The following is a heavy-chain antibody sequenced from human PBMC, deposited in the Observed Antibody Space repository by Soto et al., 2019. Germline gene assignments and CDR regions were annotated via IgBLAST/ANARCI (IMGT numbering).Heavy chain of an antibody. CDR1: EFNFEDYD. Sequence: EVQLVESGGGLVQPGRSLRLCCEASEFNFEDYDMHWVRQAPAKGLEWVASVTWTGGRINYADSVKGRFTMSRDNARTSLYLEMTSLRPADTALYYCTKEQGGIAVAFDYWGQGTLVTVSS. D-gene: IGHD6-19*01. V-gene: IGHV3-9*01. J-gene: IGHJ4*02. CDR2: VTWTGGRI. CDR3: TKEQGGIAVAFDY.